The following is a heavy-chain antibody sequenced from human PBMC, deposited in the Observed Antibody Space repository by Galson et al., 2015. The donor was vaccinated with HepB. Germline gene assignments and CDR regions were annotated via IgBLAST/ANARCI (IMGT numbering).Heavy chain of an antibody. J-gene: IGHJ3*02. CDR2: IKQDGSEK. D-gene: IGHD2/OR15-2a*01. V-gene: IGHV3-7*03. CDR3: ARVYAIFQIVGEDAFDI. Sequence: SLRLSCAASGFTFSSYWMSWVRQAPGKGLEWVANIKQDGSEKYYVDSVKGRFTISRDNAKNSLYLQMNSLRAEDTAVYYCARVYAIFQIVGEDAFDIWGQGTMVTVSS. CDR1: GFTFSSYW.